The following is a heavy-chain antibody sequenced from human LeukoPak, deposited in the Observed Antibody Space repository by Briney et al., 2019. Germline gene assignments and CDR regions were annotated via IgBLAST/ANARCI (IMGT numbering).Heavy chain of an antibody. CDR1: GFIFSQYS. V-gene: IGHV3-7*03. Sequence: GGSLRLSCAASGFIFSQYSMSWVRQAPGKGLEWVANIKQDGSEKYYVDSVKGRFTISRDNAKNSLYLQMNSLRAEDAAVYYCARDGEMPFDYWGQGTLVTVSS. D-gene: IGHD3-10*01. J-gene: IGHJ4*02. CDR2: IKQDGSEK. CDR3: ARDGEMPFDY.